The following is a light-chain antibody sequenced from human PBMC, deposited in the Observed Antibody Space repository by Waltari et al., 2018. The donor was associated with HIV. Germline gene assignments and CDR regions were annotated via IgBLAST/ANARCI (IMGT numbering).Light chain of an antibody. CDR3: GTWDTSLTSGYV. CDR2: ENN. J-gene: IGLJ1*01. V-gene: IGLV1-51*02. CDR1: SPNIADHC. Sequence: QSVLTQPPPVSAAPGPKVTISRSGSSPNIADHCFSWYQQLPGTAPKLPIHENNQRPSGIPDRFSGSKSATSATLDITGLQTGDEADYYCGTWDTSLTSGYVFGTGTKVTVL.